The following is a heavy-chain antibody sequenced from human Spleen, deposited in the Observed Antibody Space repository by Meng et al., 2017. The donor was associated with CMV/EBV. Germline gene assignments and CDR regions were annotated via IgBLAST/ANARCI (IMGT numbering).Heavy chain of an antibody. J-gene: IGHJ4*02. CDR2: IRPDGSEK. CDR1: GFTFSSYS. D-gene: IGHD1-26*01. Sequence: GESLKISCAASGFTFSSYSMNWVRQAPGKGLEWVANIRPDGSEKYYVDSVKGRFTISRDNAKNSLYLQLNSLRVEDAAVYYCARYGVVAATDYWGQGTLVTVSS. CDR3: ARYGVVAATDY. V-gene: IGHV3-7*01.